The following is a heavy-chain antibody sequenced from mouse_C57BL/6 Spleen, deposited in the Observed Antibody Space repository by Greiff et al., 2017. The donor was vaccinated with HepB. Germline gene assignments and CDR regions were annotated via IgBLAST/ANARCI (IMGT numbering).Heavy chain of an antibody. V-gene: IGHV5-17*01. Sequence: DVMLVESGGGLVKPGGSLKLSCAASGFTFSDYGMHWVRQAPEKGLEWVAYISSGSSTIYYADTVKGRFTISRDNAKNTLFLQMTSLRSEDTAMYYCARRDNLYYFDYWGQGTTLTVSS. CDR3: ARRDNLYYFDY. CDR2: ISSGSSTI. D-gene: IGHD1-3*01. CDR1: GFTFSDYG. J-gene: IGHJ2*01.